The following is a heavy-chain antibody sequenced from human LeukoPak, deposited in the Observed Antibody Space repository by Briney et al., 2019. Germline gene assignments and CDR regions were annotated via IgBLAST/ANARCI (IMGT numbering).Heavy chain of an antibody. V-gene: IGHV3-9*01. CDR1: GFTFDDYA. J-gene: IGHJ4*02. CDR2: ISWNSGSI. Sequence: PGGSLRLSCAASGFTFDDYAMHWVRQAPGKGLEWVSGISWNSGSIGYADSVKGRFTISRNNAKNSLYLQMNNLRAEDTALYYCAKDISSSYGGSCDYWGQGTLVTVSS. D-gene: IGHD6-6*01. CDR3: AKDISSSYGGSCDY.